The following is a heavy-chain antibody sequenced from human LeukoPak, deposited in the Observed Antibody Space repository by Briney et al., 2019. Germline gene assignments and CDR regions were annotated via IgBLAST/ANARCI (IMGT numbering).Heavy chain of an antibody. CDR2: ISSSSSTI. V-gene: IGHV3-48*04. Sequence: GGSLRLSCAASGFTFSSYSMNWVRQAPGKGLEWVSYISSSSSTIYYADSVKGRFTISRDNAKNSLYLQMNSLRAEDTAVYYCARGAAGYGSGVDYWGQGTLVTVSS. CDR1: GFTFSSYS. D-gene: IGHD3-10*01. J-gene: IGHJ4*02. CDR3: ARGAAGYGSGVDY.